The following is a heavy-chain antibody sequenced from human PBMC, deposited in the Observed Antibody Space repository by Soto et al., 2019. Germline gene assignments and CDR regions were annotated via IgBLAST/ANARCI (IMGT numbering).Heavy chain of an antibody. D-gene: IGHD3-22*01. J-gene: IGHJ4*02. CDR3: AKARYYDSTGYLYYFDY. CDR2: ISGSGGST. Sequence: GGCLRLSCASSGFTFSLYAMSCVRQAPGKGLEWVSSISGSGGSTYYADSVKGRFTISRDNSKNTLYLQMNSLRAEDTAVYYCAKARYYDSTGYLYYFDYWGQGTLVTVSS. CDR1: GFTFSLYA. V-gene: IGHV3-23*01.